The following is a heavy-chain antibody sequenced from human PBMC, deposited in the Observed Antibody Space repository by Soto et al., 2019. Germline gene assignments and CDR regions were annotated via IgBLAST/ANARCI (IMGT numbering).Heavy chain of an antibody. CDR1: GYPFTHYG. J-gene: IGHJ3*02. V-gene: IGHV1-18*01. D-gene: IGHD3-9*01. CDR2: ISPFNGNT. CDR3: TRAAYDILTGLYNGGAFDI. Sequence: QVQLVQSGAEVKKPGASVRVSCKSSGYPFTHYGITWIRQAPGQGLEWMGWISPFNGNTNLAQNFQGRVIMTTDTSTTTAYLELRSLRSDDTAIYYCTRAAYDILTGLYNGGAFDIWGQGTMVTVSS.